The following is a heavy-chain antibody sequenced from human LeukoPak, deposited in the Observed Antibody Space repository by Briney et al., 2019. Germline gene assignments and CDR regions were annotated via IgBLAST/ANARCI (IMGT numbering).Heavy chain of an antibody. V-gene: IGHV1-46*01. CDR3: ARGETYYYDNSGYPQYFQH. Sequence: ASVKVSCKASGYTFTSYHIHWVRQAPGQGLEWMGIINPSVGNTAYAQESQGRVTMTRDTSTSTVFMELISLRSEDTAVYYCARGETYYYDNSGYPQYFQHWGQGTLVTVSS. CDR1: GYTFTSYH. CDR2: INPSVGNT. D-gene: IGHD3-22*01. J-gene: IGHJ1*01.